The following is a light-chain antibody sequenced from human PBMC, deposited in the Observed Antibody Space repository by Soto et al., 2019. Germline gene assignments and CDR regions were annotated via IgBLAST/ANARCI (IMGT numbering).Light chain of an antibody. CDR2: DAS. CDR1: QSVSSN. J-gene: IGKJ1*01. V-gene: IGKV3-20*01. CDR3: EQYGSAPSLM. Sequence: EIVMTQSPATLSVSPGERATLSCRASQSVSSNLAGYQQKPGQAPRLLIYDASTRAAGIADRFSGSGSGTDFTITISRLEPEDFAVYYSEQYGSAPSLMFGQGMKV.